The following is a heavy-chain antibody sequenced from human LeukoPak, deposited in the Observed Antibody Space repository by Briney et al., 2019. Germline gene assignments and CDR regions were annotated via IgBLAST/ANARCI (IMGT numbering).Heavy chain of an antibody. Sequence: ASVKVSCKASGYTFTGYYMHWVRQAPGQGLEWVGWINPNSGGTNYAQKFQGRVTMTRDTSISTAYMELSRLRSDDTAVYYCAAQRRGGIAAAAEVLFDYWGQGTLVTVSA. D-gene: IGHD6-13*01. V-gene: IGHV1-2*02. CDR2: INPNSGGT. J-gene: IGHJ4*02. CDR1: GYTFTGYY. CDR3: AAQRRGGIAAAAEVLFDY.